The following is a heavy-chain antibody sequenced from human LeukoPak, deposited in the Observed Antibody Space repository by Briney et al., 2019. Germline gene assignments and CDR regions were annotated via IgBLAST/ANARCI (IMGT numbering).Heavy chain of an antibody. Sequence: PGGSLRLSCAASGFTFSSYSMNWVRQAPEKGLEWVSSISSSSSYIYYADSVKGRFTISRDNAKNSLYLQMNSLRAEDTAVYYCARDVVVRGTVLDYWGQGTLVTVSS. J-gene: IGHJ4*02. CDR2: ISSSSSYI. D-gene: IGHD2-21*01. V-gene: IGHV3-21*01. CDR3: ARDVVVRGTVLDY. CDR1: GFTFSSYS.